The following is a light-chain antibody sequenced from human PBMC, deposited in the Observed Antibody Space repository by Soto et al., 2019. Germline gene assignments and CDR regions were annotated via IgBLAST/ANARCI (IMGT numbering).Light chain of an antibody. CDR1: QSVSSTY. CDR2: GVA. CDR3: QEYGRSPPT. Sequence: EIVLTQSPGTLSLSPGERATLSCRASQSVSSTYFAWYQQKPGQALRLLIYGVASSATGIPDRFSGSGSGTDFTLTISRLEPVDFAVYYCQEYGRSPPTFGQGTKLEIK. J-gene: IGKJ2*01. V-gene: IGKV3-20*01.